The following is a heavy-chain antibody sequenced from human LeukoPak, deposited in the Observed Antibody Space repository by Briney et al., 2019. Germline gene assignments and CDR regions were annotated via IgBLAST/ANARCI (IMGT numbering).Heavy chain of an antibody. Sequence: GGSLRLSCAASGFTFTTYWMSWVRQLPGKGLEWVANINQDGTEKYYVDSVKGRFTISRDNAKNSLDLQMNSLRVEDTGIYYCVKVAKYYYGSETYYFFEHWGQATPVTASS. D-gene: IGHD3-10*01. CDR3: VKVAKYYYGSETYYFFEH. CDR2: INQDGTEK. V-gene: IGHV3-7*01. CDR1: GFTFTTYW. J-gene: IGHJ4*02.